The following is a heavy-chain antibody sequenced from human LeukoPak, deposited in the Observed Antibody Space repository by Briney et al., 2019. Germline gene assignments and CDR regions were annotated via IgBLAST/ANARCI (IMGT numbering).Heavy chain of an antibody. CDR2: IRSGATTI. J-gene: IGHJ4*02. Sequence: PGGSLRLSCEASGFSFSDYYMSWIRQPPGKGLEWIAYIRSGATTIYYADSVKGRFTISRDDAKNTLYLQMNSLRAEDTAVYYCARDTGYYYDSSGEYDYWGQGTLVTVSS. CDR1: GFSFSDYY. D-gene: IGHD3-22*01. V-gene: IGHV3-11*04. CDR3: ARDTGYYYDSSGEYDY.